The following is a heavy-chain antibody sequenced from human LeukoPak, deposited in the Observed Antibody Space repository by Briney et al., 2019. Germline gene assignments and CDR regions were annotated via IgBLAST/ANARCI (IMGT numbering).Heavy chain of an antibody. Sequence: GGSLRLSCAASGFTFSSYAMSWVRQAPGKGLEWVSAISGGGGSTYYADSVKGRFTISRDNSKNTLYLQMNSLRAEDTAVHYCAKMGYYQSSDFFDYWGQGTLVTVP. CDR3: AKMGYYQSSDFFDY. D-gene: IGHD3-22*01. CDR1: GFTFSSYA. CDR2: ISGGGGST. V-gene: IGHV3-23*01. J-gene: IGHJ4*02.